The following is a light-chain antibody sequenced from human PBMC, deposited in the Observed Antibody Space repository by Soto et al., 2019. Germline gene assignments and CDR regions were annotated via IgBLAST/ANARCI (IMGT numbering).Light chain of an antibody. CDR3: QQRSNWPPIT. CDR2: DAS. Sequence: EILLTRSPATLSLSPGERAALSCRASQSVSSYLAWYQQKPGQAPRLLIYDASNRATGIPARFSGSGSGTDFTLTISSLEPEDFAVYYCQQRSNWPPITFGQGTRLEIK. CDR1: QSVSSY. J-gene: IGKJ5*01. V-gene: IGKV3-11*01.